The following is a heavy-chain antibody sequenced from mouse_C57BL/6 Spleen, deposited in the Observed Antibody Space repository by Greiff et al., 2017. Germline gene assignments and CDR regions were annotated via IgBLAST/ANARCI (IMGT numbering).Heavy chain of an antibody. J-gene: IGHJ2*01. D-gene: IGHD1-2*01. CDR2: IYPGSGST. CDR1: GYTFTSYW. Sequence: QVQLQPPGAELVKPGASVKMSCKASGYTFTSYWITWVKQRPGQGLEWIGDIYPGSGSTNYNEKFKSKATLTVATSTSTAYMQLSSLTSEDSAVYYCGRVIRRDYFDYRAQGTTLAVSS. V-gene: IGHV1-55*01. CDR3: GRVIRRDYFDY.